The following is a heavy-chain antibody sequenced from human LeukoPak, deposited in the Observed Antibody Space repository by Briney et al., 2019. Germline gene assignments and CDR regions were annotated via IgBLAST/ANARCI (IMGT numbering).Heavy chain of an antibody. Sequence: SETLSLTCTVSGGSISSGGYYWSWIRQHPGKGLEWIGYIYYSGSTYYDPSLKSRVTISVDTSKNQFSLKLSSVTAADTAVYYCAREGKQHGFDYWGQGTLVTVSS. CDR1: GGSISSGGYY. CDR2: IYYSGST. CDR3: AREGKQHGFDY. J-gene: IGHJ4*02. V-gene: IGHV4-31*03. D-gene: IGHD6-13*01.